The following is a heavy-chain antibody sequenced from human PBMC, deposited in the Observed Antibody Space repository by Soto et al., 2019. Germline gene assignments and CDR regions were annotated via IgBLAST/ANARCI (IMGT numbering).Heavy chain of an antibody. Sequence: QITLKESGPTLVKPTQTLTLTCTLSGFSLSTSGAGVGWIRQPPGKALEWLALIYWDDDKRYSPSLKSRLTIPKDTSKNQVVLTMTTMDPVDTATYYCAHKGDGYRGFKYWGQGTLVTVSS. CDR1: GFSLSTSGAG. CDR3: AHKGDGYRGFKY. V-gene: IGHV2-5*02. J-gene: IGHJ4*02. D-gene: IGHD5-12*01. CDR2: IYWDDDK.